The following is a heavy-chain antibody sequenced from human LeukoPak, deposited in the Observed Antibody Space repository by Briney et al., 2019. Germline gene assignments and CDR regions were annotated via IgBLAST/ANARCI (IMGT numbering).Heavy chain of an antibody. D-gene: IGHD3-10*01. J-gene: IGHJ4*02. V-gene: IGHV3-30*01. CDR2: ISYDGDIT. CDR1: GFTFSRNA. CDR3: ARDSTYYYDSGSSGPHYFYY. Sequence: PGRSLRLSCAASGFTFSRNAMHWVRQAPGKGLEWVAVISYDGDITYYADSVKGRFTISRDNSKNTLYLQLNSLRAEDTAVYYCARDSTYYYDSGSSGPHYFYYWGQGTLVTVSS.